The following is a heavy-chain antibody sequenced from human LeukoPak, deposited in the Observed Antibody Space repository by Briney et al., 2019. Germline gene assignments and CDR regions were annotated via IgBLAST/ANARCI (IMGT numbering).Heavy chain of an antibody. CDR3: AKGRYCSSTSCYRGQVDFDY. CDR1: GFTFSSYA. D-gene: IGHD2-2*02. CDR2: ISYDGSNK. V-gene: IGHV3-30*04. Sequence: GGSLRLSCAASGFTFSSYAMHWVRQAPGQGPEWVAVISYDGSNKYYADSVKGRFTISRDNSKNTLYLQMNSLRAEVTAVYYCAKGRYCSSTSCYRGQVDFDYWGQGTLVTVSS. J-gene: IGHJ4*02.